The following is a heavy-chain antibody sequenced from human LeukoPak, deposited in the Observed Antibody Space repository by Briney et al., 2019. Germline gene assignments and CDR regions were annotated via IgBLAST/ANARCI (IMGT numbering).Heavy chain of an antibody. CDR3: AKQLGYCSDGSCYFPY. CDR2: IKLDGSAE. Sequence: GGSLRLSCVASGLTSSNYWMSWVRQAPGKGLEWVANIKLDGSAENCVDSLKGRFTISTDNAKNSLYLQMHSLRVEDTAVYYCAKQLGYCSDGSCYFPYWGQGTLVTVSS. V-gene: IGHV3-7*03. J-gene: IGHJ4*02. D-gene: IGHD2-15*01. CDR1: GLTSSNYW.